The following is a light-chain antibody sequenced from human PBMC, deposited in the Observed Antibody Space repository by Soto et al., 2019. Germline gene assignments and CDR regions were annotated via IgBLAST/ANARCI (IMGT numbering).Light chain of an antibody. CDR1: SSNIGSNN. J-gene: IGLJ2*01. V-gene: IGLV1-44*01. Sequence: QSVLTQPPSASGTPGQRVTISCSGSSSNIGSNNVNWYQQLPGTAPKLLIYSNNQQPSGGPDRFSGAKSGTSASLAISGFQSEDEADYYCSAWYDSLSGVVFGGGTKLTVL. CDR2: SNN. CDR3: SAWYDSLSGVV.